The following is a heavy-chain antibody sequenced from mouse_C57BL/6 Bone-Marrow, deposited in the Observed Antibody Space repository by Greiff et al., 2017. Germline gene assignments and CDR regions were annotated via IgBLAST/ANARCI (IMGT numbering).Heavy chain of an antibody. Sequence: VQGVESGPGLVAPSQSLSITCTVSGFSLTSYAISWVRQPPGKGLEWLGVIWTGGGTNYNSALKSRLSISKDNSKSQVFLKMNSLQTDDTARYYCARDYYGNYVDYAMDYWGQGTSVTVSS. CDR3: ARDYYGNYVDYAMDY. CDR2: IWTGGGT. J-gene: IGHJ4*01. D-gene: IGHD2-1*01. CDR1: GFSLTSYA. V-gene: IGHV2-9-1*01.